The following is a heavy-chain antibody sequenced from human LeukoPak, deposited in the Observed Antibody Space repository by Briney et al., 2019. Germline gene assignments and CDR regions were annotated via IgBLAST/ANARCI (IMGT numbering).Heavy chain of an antibody. CDR1: GHTFTSYY. CDR3: AGSIAVAGLFDY. V-gene: IGHV1-46*01. CDR2: INPSGDST. J-gene: IGHJ4*02. D-gene: IGHD6-19*01. Sequence: GASVKVSCKASGHTFTSYYMNWVRQVPGQGLEWTGIINPSGDSTNHAQKFQGRVTMTRDTSTSTVYVELSRLRSEDTAVYYCAGSIAVAGLFDYWGQGTLVTVSS.